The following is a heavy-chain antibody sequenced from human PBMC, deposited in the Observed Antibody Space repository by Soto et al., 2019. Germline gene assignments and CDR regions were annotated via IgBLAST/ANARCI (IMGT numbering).Heavy chain of an antibody. V-gene: IGHV4-61*01. Sequence: SETLSLTCTVSGGSVSSDTHYWSWTRQPPGKRLEWIGFIYSRGSTNYNPSLKSRVTMSVDTSKNQFSLKLRSVIFADTAVYHCASFVRSCSGTTCYTRADVWGQGTTVTVSS. CDR3: ASFVRSCSGTTCYTRADV. CDR2: IYSRGST. D-gene: IGHD2-2*02. CDR1: GGSVSSDTHY. J-gene: IGHJ6*02.